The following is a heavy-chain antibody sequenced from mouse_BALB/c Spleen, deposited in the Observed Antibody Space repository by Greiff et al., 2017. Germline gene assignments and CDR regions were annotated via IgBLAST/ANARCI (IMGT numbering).Heavy chain of an antibody. D-gene: IGHD2-4*01. CDR2: IRNKANGYTT. V-gene: IGHV7-3*02. CDR3: ARIYYDYDEAWFAY. J-gene: IGHJ3*01. CDR1: GFTFTDYY. Sequence: DVKLVESGGGLVQPGGSLRLSCATSGFTFTDYYMSWVRQPPGKALEWLGFIRNKANGYTTEYSASVKGRFTISRDNSQSILYLQMNTLRAEDSATYYCARIYYDYDEAWFAYWGQGTLVTVSA.